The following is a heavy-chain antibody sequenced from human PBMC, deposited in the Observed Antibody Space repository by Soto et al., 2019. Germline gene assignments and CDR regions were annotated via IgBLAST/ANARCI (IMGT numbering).Heavy chain of an antibody. Sequence: PGESLKISCKGSGYSFTSYWIGWVRQMPGKGLEWMGIIYPGDSDTRYSPSFQGQVTISADKSISTAYLQWSSLKASDTAMYYCARRIVVVPAEKSNCFAPGGQGTLVTVSS. D-gene: IGHD2-2*01. V-gene: IGHV5-51*01. CDR2: IYPGDSDT. CDR3: ARRIVVVPAEKSNCFAP. CDR1: GYSFTSYW. J-gene: IGHJ5*02.